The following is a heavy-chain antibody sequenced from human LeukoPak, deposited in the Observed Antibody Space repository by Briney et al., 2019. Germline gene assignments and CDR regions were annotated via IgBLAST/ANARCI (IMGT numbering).Heavy chain of an antibody. V-gene: IGHV1-3*01. J-gene: IGHJ4*02. Sequence: ASVKVSCTASGYTFTSYAMHWVRQAPGQRLEWMGWINAGNGNTKYSQKFQGRVTITRDTSASTAYMELSSLRSEDTAVYYCARGRKVWAYSYQQIPFDYWGQGTLVTVSS. CDR3: ARGRKVWAYSYQQIPFDY. D-gene: IGHD5-18*01. CDR2: INAGNGNT. CDR1: GYTFTSYA.